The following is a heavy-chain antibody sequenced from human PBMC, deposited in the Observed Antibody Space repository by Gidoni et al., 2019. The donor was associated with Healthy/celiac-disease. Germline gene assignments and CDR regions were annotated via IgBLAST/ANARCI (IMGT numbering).Heavy chain of an antibody. CDR2: ISYDGSNK. CDR3: AREVDTAMVTDY. D-gene: IGHD5-18*01. J-gene: IGHJ4*02. V-gene: IGHV3-30-3*01. Sequence: QVQLVESGGGVVQPGRSMRLSCAASGFPFSSYAMHWVRQAPGKGLEWVAVISYDGSNKYYADSVKGRFTISRDNSKNTLYLQMNSLRAEDTAVYYCAREVDTAMVTDYWGQGTLVTVSS. CDR1: GFPFSSYA.